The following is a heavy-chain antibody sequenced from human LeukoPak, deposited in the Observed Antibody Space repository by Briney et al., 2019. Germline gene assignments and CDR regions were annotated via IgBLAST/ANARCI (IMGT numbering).Heavy chain of an antibody. CDR1: GYSITSGYY. CDR2: IYHSGST. Sequence: SETLSLTCTVSGYSITSGYYWGWIRQPPGKGLEWIGSIYHSGSTYYNPSLKSRVTISVDTSKNQFSLKLSSVTAADTAVYYCARDRWELENFDYWGQGTLVTVSS. J-gene: IGHJ4*02. CDR3: ARDRWELENFDY. V-gene: IGHV4-38-2*02. D-gene: IGHD1-26*01.